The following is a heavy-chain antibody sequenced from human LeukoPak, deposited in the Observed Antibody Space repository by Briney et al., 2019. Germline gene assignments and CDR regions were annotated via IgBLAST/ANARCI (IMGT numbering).Heavy chain of an antibody. D-gene: IGHD6-19*01. CDR2: IYYSGST. V-gene: IGHV4-39*01. J-gene: IGHJ4*02. CDR3: ARRDAVAGTGGFDY. CDR1: GFSLSTSGVG. Sequence: SGPTLVNPTQTLTLTCTFSGFSLSTSGVGVGWIRQPPGKGLEWIGSIYYSGSTYYNPSLKSRVTISVDTSKNQFSLKLSSVTAADTAVYYCARRDAVAGTGGFDYWGQGTLVTVSS.